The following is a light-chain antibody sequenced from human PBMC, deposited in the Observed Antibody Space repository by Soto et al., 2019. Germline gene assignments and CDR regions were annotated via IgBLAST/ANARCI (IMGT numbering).Light chain of an antibody. J-gene: IGKJ5*01. Sequence: EIIMTQSPATLSVSPGERATLSCRASQSVGSNLAWYQQTPGQAPRLLIYDASNRATGIPARFSGSGSGTEFTLTISSLQSEDCAIYYCQQYHTWPITFGGGTRLEIK. CDR3: QQYHTWPIT. CDR2: DAS. V-gene: IGKV3D-15*01. CDR1: QSVGSN.